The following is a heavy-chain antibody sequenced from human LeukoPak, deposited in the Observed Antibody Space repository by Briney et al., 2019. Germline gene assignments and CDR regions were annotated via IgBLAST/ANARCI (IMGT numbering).Heavy chain of an antibody. CDR1: GFTFSSYW. D-gene: IGHD3-22*01. J-gene: IGHJ4*02. CDR3: ARDKSRGYGGDY. V-gene: IGHV3-74*01. CDR2: INSDGSST. Sequence: GGSLRLSCAASGFTFSSYWMHWVRQAPGKGLMWVSHINSDGSSTTYADSVKGRFTISRDNAKNTLHLQMNSLRADDTAVYYCARDKSRGYGGDYWGQGTLVTVSS.